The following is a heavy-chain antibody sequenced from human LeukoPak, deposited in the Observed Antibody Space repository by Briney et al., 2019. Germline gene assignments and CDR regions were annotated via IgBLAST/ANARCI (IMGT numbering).Heavy chain of an antibody. V-gene: IGHV3-53*01. CDR2: LYNAGST. CDR3: AGLKGLFDYFDY. Sequence: GGSLRLSCVASGFIVSNNYMSWVRQAPGKGLEWVSVLYNAGSTYYADSVKGRFTISRDNSKNTLYLQMYSLRAEDTAVYYCAGLKGLFDYFDYWGQGILVTVSS. D-gene: IGHD3-22*01. CDR1: GFIVSNNY. J-gene: IGHJ4*02.